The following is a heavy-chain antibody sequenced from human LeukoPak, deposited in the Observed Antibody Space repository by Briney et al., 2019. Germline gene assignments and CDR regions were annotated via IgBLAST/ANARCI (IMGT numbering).Heavy chain of an antibody. D-gene: IGHD6-19*01. CDR3: ARGVRIAVAGYIDC. CDR2: ISYDGSNK. V-gene: IGHV3-30*04. J-gene: IGHJ4*02. CDR1: GFTFSSYA. Sequence: GRSLRLSCAASGFTFSSYAMHWVRRASSKGLEWVAAISYDGSNKKYADSVKGRLTISRDNSKNTLYLQMNSLRSDDTAVYYCARGVRIAVAGYIDCWGQGTLVTVSS.